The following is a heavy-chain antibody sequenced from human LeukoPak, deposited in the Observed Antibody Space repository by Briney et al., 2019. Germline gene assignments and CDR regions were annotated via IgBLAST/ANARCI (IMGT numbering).Heavy chain of an antibody. Sequence: SETLSLTCTVSGGSISSYYWSWIRQPPGKGLEWIGYIYYSGSTNYNPSLKSRVTISVDTSKNQFSLKLSSVTAADTAVYYCARFYGSGSYYGGYYYYMDVWRKGTTVTVSS. CDR1: GGSISSYY. J-gene: IGHJ6*03. D-gene: IGHD3-10*01. CDR2: IYYSGST. CDR3: ARFYGSGSYYGGYYYYMDV. V-gene: IGHV4-59*01.